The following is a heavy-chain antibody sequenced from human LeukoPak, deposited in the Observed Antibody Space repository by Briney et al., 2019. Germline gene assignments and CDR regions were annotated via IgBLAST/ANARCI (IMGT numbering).Heavy chain of an antibody. V-gene: IGHV4-30-4*01. D-gene: IGHD3-10*01. CDR2: IYYSGST. Sequence: SETLSLTRTVSGGSISSGDYYWSWIRQPPGKGLEWIGYIYYSGSTYYNPSLKSRVTISVDTSKNQFSLKLSSVTAADTAVYYCARDANPYGSGGGDAFDIWSQGTMVTVSS. CDR1: GGSISSGDYY. J-gene: IGHJ3*02. CDR3: ARDANPYGSGGGDAFDI.